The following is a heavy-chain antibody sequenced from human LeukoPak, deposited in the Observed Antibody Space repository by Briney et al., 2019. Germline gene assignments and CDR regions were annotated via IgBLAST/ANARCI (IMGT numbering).Heavy chain of an antibody. CDR2: ISTRRTYI. J-gene: IGHJ5*02. CDR1: GFIFSSYS. D-gene: IGHD3-3*01. CDR3: ARDPPLTLFGVVTPTPGNWFDP. V-gene: IGHV3-21*06. Sequence: GGSLRLSCAASGFIFSSYSMNWVRQAPGKGLEWVSSISTRRTYICYADSVEGRFTISRDNAKDLMYLQMNSLRVEDTAVYYCARDPPLTLFGVVTPTPGNWFDPWGQGTLVTVSS.